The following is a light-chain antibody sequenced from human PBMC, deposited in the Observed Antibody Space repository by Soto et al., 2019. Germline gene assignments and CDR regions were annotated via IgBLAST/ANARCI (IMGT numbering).Light chain of an antibody. J-gene: IGLJ2*01. CDR3: SSYTSSSTVV. CDR1: SSDVGGYNY. V-gene: IGLV2-14*01. CDR2: DVS. Sequence: QSALTQPASVSGSPGQSITISCTGTSSDVGGYNYVSWYQQVPGKAPKLMIYDVSNRPSGVSNRFSGSKSGNTASLTISGLQAEDGADYYCSSYTSSSTVVFGGGTKLTVL.